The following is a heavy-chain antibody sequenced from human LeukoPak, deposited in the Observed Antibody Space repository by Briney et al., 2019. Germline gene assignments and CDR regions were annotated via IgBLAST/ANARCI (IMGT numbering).Heavy chain of an antibody. CDR3: ARDPPHGMDV. J-gene: IGHJ6*02. CDR2: IRSTSSTI. Sequence: GGSLRLSCAASGFTFANYNFNWVRQAPGKGLEWVSYIRSTSSTIYYADSMKGRFTISRDNAKNSLYLQMNSLRAEDTAVYYCARDPPHGMDVWGQGTTVTVSS. CDR1: GFTFANYN. V-gene: IGHV3-48*01.